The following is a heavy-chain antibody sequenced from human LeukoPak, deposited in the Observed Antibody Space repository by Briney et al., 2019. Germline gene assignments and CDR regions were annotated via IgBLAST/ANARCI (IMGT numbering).Heavy chain of an antibody. CDR2: IYYSGSP. CDR1: GGSISSGGYY. J-gene: IGHJ4*02. D-gene: IGHD3-3*01. V-gene: IGHV4-31*03. Sequence: PSQTLSLTCTVSGGSISSGGYYWSWIRQHPGKGLEWIGYIYYSGSPYYNPSLKSRVTISVDTSKNQFSLKLSSVTAADTAVYYCARGKSTYYDFWSGAGIKHYSYPFDYWGQGTLVTVSS. CDR3: ARGKSTYYDFWSGAGIKHYSYPFDY.